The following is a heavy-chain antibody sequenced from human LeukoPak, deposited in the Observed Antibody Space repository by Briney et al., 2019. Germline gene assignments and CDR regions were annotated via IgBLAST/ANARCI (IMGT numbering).Heavy chain of an antibody. J-gene: IGHJ4*02. CDR1: GYSISSGYY. CDR2: IYHSGST. CDR3: ARGYYDPHDY. Sequence: PSETLSLTCAVSGYSISSGYYWGWIRQPPGKGLEWIGRIYHSGSTYYNPSLKSRVTISVDTSNNQFSLKLSSVTAADTAVYYCARGYYDPHDYWGQGTLVTVSS. V-gene: IGHV4-38-2*01. D-gene: IGHD3-22*01.